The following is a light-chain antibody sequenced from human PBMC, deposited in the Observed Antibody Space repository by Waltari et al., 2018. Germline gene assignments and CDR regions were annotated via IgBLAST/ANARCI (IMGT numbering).Light chain of an antibody. Sequence: DIKMTQSPSSLSASIGDSVTFTCRASQSISSWLAWYQQKPGKAPKLLISKASTLDSGVPSRFSGSGSGTEFTLTISSLQPDDFATYYCQQYTSFSLTFGGGTTVEIK. J-gene: IGKJ4*01. V-gene: IGKV1-5*03. CDR3: QQYTSFSLT. CDR1: QSISSW. CDR2: KAS.